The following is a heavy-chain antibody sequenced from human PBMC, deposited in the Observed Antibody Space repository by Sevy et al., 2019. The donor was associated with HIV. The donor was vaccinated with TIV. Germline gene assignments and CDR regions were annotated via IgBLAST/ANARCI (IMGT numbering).Heavy chain of an antibody. V-gene: IGHV3-7*01. Sequence: GGSLRLSCAASEFTFSSYWMSWVRQAPGKGLEWVANIKQDGSEKYYVDSVKGRFTISRDNAKNSLYLQMNSLRAEDTAVYYCARDTPDSLYDFWSGYYPYYYYYGMDVWGQGTTVTVSS. J-gene: IGHJ6*02. CDR2: IKQDGSEK. CDR3: ARDTPDSLYDFWSGYYPYYYYYGMDV. CDR1: EFTFSSYW. D-gene: IGHD3-3*01.